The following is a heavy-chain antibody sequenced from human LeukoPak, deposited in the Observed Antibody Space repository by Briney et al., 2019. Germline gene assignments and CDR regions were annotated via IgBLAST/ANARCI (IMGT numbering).Heavy chain of an antibody. J-gene: IGHJ6*03. V-gene: IGHV1-69*05. CDR2: IIPIFGTA. D-gene: IGHD1-26*01. Sequence: SVKVSCKASGGTFSSYAISWVRQAPGQGLEWMGGIIPIFGTANYAQKFQGRVTITTDESTSTAYMELSSLRSEDTAVYYCARTEAGARVGDYYYMDVWGKGTTVTVSS. CDR3: ARTEAGARVGDYYYMDV. CDR1: GGTFSSYA.